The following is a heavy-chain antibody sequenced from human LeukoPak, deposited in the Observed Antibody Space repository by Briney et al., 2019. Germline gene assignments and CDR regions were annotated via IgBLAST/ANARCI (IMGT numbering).Heavy chain of an antibody. CDR3: ARGYDFWSGPFDY. Sequence: PGGSLRLSCAASGFTFSSYAMHWVRQAPGKGLEWVAVISYDGSNKYYADSVKGRFTISRDNSKNTLYLQMSSLRAEDTAVYYCARGYDFWSGPFDYWGQGTLVTVSS. J-gene: IGHJ4*02. D-gene: IGHD3-3*01. V-gene: IGHV3-30-3*01. CDR1: GFTFSSYA. CDR2: ISYDGSNK.